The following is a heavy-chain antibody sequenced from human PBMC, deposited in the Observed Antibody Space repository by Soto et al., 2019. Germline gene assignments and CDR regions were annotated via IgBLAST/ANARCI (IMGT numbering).Heavy chain of an antibody. CDR2: IYPGDSDT. CDR3: ARHGQYCSSTSCYEVPFDY. V-gene: IGHV5-51*01. Sequence: GESLKISCKVSGYSFTSYWIGWVRQMPGKGLEWMGIIYPGDSDTRYSPSFQGQVTISADKSISTAYLQWSSLKASDTAMYYCARHGQYCSSTSCYEVPFDYWGQGTLVTVSS. D-gene: IGHD2-2*01. CDR1: GYSFTSYW. J-gene: IGHJ4*02.